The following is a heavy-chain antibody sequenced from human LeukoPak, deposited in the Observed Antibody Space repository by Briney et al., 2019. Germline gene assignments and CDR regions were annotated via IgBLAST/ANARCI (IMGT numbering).Heavy chain of an antibody. Sequence: GGSLRLSCAASGFTVSSNYMSWVRQAPGKGLEWVSGISVSGGSTYYAASVKGRFTISRDNSKNTLYLQLNSLRAEDTAMYYCAQDFHYWGQGTLVTVSS. CDR2: ISVSGGST. CDR3: AQDFHY. CDR1: GFTVSSNY. V-gene: IGHV3-23*01. J-gene: IGHJ4*02.